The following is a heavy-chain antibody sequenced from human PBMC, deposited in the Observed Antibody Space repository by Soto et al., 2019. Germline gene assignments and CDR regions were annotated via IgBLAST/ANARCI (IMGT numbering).Heavy chain of an antibody. CDR2: IIPIFGTA. J-gene: IGHJ3*02. CDR1: GGTFSSYA. Sequence: SVKVSCKASGGTFSSYAISWVRQAPGQGLEWMGGIIPIFGTANYAQKFQGRVTITADESTSTAYMELSSLRSEDTAVYYCARGRKLGYCSGGSCSDAFDIWGQGTMVTVSS. D-gene: IGHD2-15*01. V-gene: IGHV1-69*13. CDR3: ARGRKLGYCSGGSCSDAFDI.